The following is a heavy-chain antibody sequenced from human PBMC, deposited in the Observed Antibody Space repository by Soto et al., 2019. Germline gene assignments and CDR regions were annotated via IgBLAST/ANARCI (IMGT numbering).Heavy chain of an antibody. CDR1: GFTFSSYD. CDR2: IGTAGDT. CDR3: ARGHLGKGRGPYDY. D-gene: IGHD3-10*01. J-gene: IGHJ4*02. Sequence: EVQLVESGGGLVQPGGSLRLSCAASGFTFSSYDMHWVRQATGRGLEWVSAIGTAGDTYYPGSVKGRFTISRENAKNSLYLQMNSLRAEDTAVYYCARGHLGKGRGPYDYWGQGTLVTVSS. V-gene: IGHV3-13*01.